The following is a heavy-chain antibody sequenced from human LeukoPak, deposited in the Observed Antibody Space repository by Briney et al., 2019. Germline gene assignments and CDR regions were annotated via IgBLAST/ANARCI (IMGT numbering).Heavy chain of an antibody. J-gene: IGHJ4*02. CDR3: ARHFGIVGATTRSKKFDY. D-gene: IGHD1-26*01. V-gene: IGHV4-34*01. CDR1: GGSFSGYY. CDR2: INHSGST. Sequence: SETLSLTCAVYGGSFSGYYWSWIRQPPGKGLEWIGEINHSGSTSYNPSLKSRVTISVDTSKNQFSLKLSSVTAADTAVYYCARHFGIVGATTRSKKFDYWGQGTLVTVSS.